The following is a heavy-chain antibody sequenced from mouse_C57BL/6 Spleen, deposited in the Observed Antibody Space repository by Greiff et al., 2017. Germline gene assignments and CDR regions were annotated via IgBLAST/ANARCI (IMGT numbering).Heavy chain of an antibody. V-gene: IGHV7-3*01. D-gene: IGHD1-1*01. CDR2: IRNKANGYTT. J-gene: IGHJ1*03. CDR1: GFTFTDYY. Sequence: EVKLVESGGGLVQPGGSLSLSCAASGFTFTDYYMSWVRQPPGKALEWLGFIRNKANGYTTEYSASVKGRFTISRDNSQSILYLQMNALRAEDSATYYCASLSSSSYWYFDVWGTGTTVTVSS. CDR3: ASLSSSSYWYFDV.